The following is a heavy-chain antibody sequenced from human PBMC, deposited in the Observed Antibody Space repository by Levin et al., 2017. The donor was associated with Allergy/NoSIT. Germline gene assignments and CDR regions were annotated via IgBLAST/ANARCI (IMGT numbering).Heavy chain of an antibody. CDR3: AKDSSVYGQYYYYGLDV. V-gene: IGHV3-30*18. CDR1: GFSFGTYG. D-gene: IGHD3-22*01. CDR2: ISYDGSQK. Sequence: PGGSLRLSCAASGFSFGTYGMHWVRQAPGKGLDWVEVISYDGSQKYYADSVKGRLTISRDNSNNTLYLQINSLGAQDTAVYYCAKDSSVYGQYYYYGLDVWGQGTTVTVSS. J-gene: IGHJ6*02.